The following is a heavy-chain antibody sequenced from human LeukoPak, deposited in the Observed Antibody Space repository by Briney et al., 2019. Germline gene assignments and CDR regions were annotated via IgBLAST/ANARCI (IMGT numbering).Heavy chain of an antibody. CDR3: AQEAYYYDSSGYYYGGYYFDY. Sequence: GGSLRLSCPASGFTFSSYAMSWVRQAPGKGLEWVAAISGGGGSTYYAVSVKGRFTISRDNSKSTLYLQMNSLRAEDMAVYYCAQEAYYYDSSGYYYGGYYFDYWGQGTLVTVSS. J-gene: IGHJ4*02. D-gene: IGHD3-22*01. CDR1: GFTFSSYA. V-gene: IGHV3-23*01. CDR2: ISGGGGST.